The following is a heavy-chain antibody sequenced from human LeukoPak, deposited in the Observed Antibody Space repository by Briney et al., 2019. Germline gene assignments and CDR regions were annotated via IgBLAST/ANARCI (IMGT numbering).Heavy chain of an antibody. V-gene: IGHV1-2*06. CDR2: INPNSGGT. CDR3: ARGGSGGAAAGTYY. CDR1: GYTFTGYY. J-gene: IGHJ4*02. Sequence: ASVKVSCKASGYTFTGYYMHWVRQAPGQGLEWMGRINPNSGGTNYAQKFQGRVTMTRDTSISTAHMELSRLRSDDTAVYYCARGGSGGAAAGTYYWGQGTLVTVSS. D-gene: IGHD6-13*01.